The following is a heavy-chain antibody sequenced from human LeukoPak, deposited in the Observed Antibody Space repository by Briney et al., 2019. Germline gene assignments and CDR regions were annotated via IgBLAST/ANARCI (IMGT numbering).Heavy chain of an antibody. CDR2: VSGSGGST. V-gene: IGHV3-23*01. J-gene: IGHJ4*02. Sequence: SGGSLRLSCAASGFTFSNYAMNWVRQAPGKGLEWVSGVSGSGGSTYYADSVKGRFTISRDNSKNTLYLQTDSLRAEDTAVYYSAIGHYPDASRAGDCYYSYWGQGTLVTVSS. D-gene: IGHD2-21*02. CDR1: GFTFSNYA. CDR3: AIGHYPDASRAGDCYYSY.